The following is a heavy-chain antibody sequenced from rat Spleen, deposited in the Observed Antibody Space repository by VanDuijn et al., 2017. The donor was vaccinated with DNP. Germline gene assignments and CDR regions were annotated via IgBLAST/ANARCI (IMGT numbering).Heavy chain of an antibody. J-gene: IGHJ2*01. V-gene: IGHV5-22*01. Sequence: EVQLVESGGGLVQPGRSLKLSCAVSRFTFSDSDMAWVRQAPARGLEWVASIRYDSGITYYGDSVKGRFTISRDNAKSTLYLHMNSLRSEDMATYYCARWYNSGYYFDYWGQGVMVTVSS. CDR3: ARWYNSGYYFDY. CDR2: IRYDSGIT. D-gene: IGHD4-3*01. CDR1: RFTFSDSD.